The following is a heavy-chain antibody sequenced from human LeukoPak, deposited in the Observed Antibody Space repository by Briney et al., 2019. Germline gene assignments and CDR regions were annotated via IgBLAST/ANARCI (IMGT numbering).Heavy chain of an antibody. V-gene: IGHV3-11*04. J-gene: IGHJ6*03. CDR3: ARRNLKRVVPAAINYYYYYMDV. D-gene: IGHD2-2*01. Sequence: GGSLRLSCAASGFTFSDYYMSWIRQAPGKGLEWVSYISSSGSTIYYADSVKGRFTISRDNAKNSLYLQMNSLRAEDTAVYYCARRNLKRVVPAAINYYYYYMDVWGKGTTVTVSS. CDR2: ISSSGSTI. CDR1: GFTFSDYY.